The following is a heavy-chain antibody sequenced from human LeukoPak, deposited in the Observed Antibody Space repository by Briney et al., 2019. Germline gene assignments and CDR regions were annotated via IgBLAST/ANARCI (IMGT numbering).Heavy chain of an antibody. D-gene: IGHD3-10*02. CDR1: GFPFSSYE. Sequence: GGSLRLSCAASGFPFSSYEMNWVRQAPGKGLEWVSYISSNDDTIYYAGSVKGRFTISRDNAKNSLYLQMNSLRAEDTAVYYCAELGITMIGGVWGKGTTVTISS. V-gene: IGHV3-48*03. J-gene: IGHJ6*04. CDR3: AELGITMIGGV. CDR2: ISSNDDTI.